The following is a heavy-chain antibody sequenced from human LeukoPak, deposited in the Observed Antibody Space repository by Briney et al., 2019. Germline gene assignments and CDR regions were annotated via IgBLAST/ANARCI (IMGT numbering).Heavy chain of an antibody. D-gene: IGHD2-15*01. Sequence: ASVKVSCKASGYKFTSDINWMRQAPGQGLERMGWMNPDSGNAEYAQKFQGRVTMTRDNSISTAYMELRSLRSEDTAVYYCARGAVSPDCNGGSCYTFDYLGQGTLVTVSS. CDR3: ARGAVSPDCNGGSCYTFDY. V-gene: IGHV1-8*01. CDR2: MNPDSGNA. J-gene: IGHJ4*02. CDR1: GYKFTSD.